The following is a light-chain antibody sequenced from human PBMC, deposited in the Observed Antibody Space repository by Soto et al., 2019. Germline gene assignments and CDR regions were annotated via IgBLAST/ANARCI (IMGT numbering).Light chain of an antibody. V-gene: IGKV1-39*01. CDR1: QSISSY. Sequence: DIQMTQSPSSLSASVGDRVTITCRASQSISSYLNWYQQKPGKAPKLLIYAASSLQSGVPSRFSGSGSATDFTLTISNLQPEDFATYYCQQSYSTPPTFGQGTKVEIK. CDR3: QQSYSTPPT. CDR2: AAS. J-gene: IGKJ1*01.